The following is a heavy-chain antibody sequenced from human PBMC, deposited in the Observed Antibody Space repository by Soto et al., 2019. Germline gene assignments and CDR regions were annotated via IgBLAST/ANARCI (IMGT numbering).Heavy chain of an antibody. CDR3: AKPYYDSWYFDL. CDR1: GFTFSSYW. D-gene: IGHD5-12*01. CDR2: INSDGSST. J-gene: IGHJ2*01. Sequence: EVQLVESGGGLVQPGGSLRLSCAASGFTFSSYWMHWVRQAPGKGLVWVSRINSDGSSTSYADSVKGRFTISRDNAKNTRYLQMNSLRAEDTAVYYCAKPYYDSWYFDLWGRGTLVTVSS. V-gene: IGHV3-74*01.